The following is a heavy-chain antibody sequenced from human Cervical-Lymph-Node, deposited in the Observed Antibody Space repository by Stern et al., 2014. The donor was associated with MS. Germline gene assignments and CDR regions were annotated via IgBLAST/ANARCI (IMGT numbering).Heavy chain of an antibody. CDR1: GFTFNTYA. CDR3: AAVTNYPRPLDF. V-gene: IGHV3-30*04. CDR2: ISNDGTNR. Sequence: QVQLVESGGGVVQPGRSLRLSCSASGFTFNTYAMQWVRQAPGKGLEWVAVISNDGTNRYYADSVKGRFTISRDNSKKTLYLQMDSLRTEDTAVYYCAAVTNYPRPLDFWGQGTLVTVSS. D-gene: IGHD5-24*01. J-gene: IGHJ4*02.